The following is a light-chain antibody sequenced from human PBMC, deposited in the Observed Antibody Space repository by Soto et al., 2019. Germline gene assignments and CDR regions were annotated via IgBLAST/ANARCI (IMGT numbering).Light chain of an antibody. CDR1: SSDVGGYNY. Sequence: QSVLTQPASVSGSPGQSITISCTGTSSDVGGYNYVSWYQQHPGKAPKLMIYDVSNRPSGVSNRFSGSKSGNTASLTISGLHAEDEADYYCRSYTSAAMVFGGGTKLTVL. J-gene: IGLJ2*01. V-gene: IGLV2-14*01. CDR3: RSYTSAAMV. CDR2: DVS.